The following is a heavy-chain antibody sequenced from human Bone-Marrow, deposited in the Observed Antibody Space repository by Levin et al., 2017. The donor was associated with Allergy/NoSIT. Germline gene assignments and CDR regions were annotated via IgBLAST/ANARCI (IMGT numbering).Heavy chain of an antibody. CDR1: GFTFSSYE. D-gene: IGHD2-2*01. V-gene: IGHV3-48*03. Sequence: PGGSLRLSCAASGFTFSSYEINWVRQAPGKGLEWVSYISTSGTTVYYADSVKGRFTMSRDNAKNSQYLQMNSLRAEDTAIYYCARATPGYCSTTNCYGGCMDVWGKGTTVTVSS. J-gene: IGHJ6*03. CDR3: ARATPGYCSTTNCYGGCMDV. CDR2: ISTSGTTV.